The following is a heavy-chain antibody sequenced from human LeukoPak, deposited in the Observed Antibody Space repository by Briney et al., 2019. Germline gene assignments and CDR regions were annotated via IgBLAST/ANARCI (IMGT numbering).Heavy chain of an antibody. V-gene: IGHV5-51*01. CDR2: IYPGDSDT. Sequence: GESLKISCKGSGYSFTTNWIAWVRQMPGKGLEWMGVIYPGDSDTRYSPSFQGQVTISADKSISTAYLQWSSLKASDTAMYYCARRGYDSEYFDYWGQGTLVSVSS. CDR1: GYSFTTNW. D-gene: IGHD5-12*01. J-gene: IGHJ4*02. CDR3: ARRGYDSEYFDY.